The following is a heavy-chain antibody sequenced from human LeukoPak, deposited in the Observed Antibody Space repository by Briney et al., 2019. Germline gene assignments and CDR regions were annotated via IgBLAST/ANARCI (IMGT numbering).Heavy chain of an antibody. V-gene: IGHV3-30*03. J-gene: IGHJ6*04. Sequence: GSLRLSCAASGFTFSSYGMHWVRQAPGKGLEWVAVISYDGSNKYYADSVKGRFTISRDNSKNTLYLQMNSLRAEDTAVYYCAADKTPMDVWGKGTMVTVSA. CDR3: AADKTPMDV. CDR1: GFTFSSYG. CDR2: ISYDGSNK.